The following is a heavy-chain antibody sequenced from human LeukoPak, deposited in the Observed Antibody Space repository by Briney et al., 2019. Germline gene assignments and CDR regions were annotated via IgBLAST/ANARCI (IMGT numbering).Heavy chain of an antibody. Sequence: ASVKVSCKASGYTFTSYYMHWVRQAPGQGLEWMGIINPSGGSTSYAQKSQGRVTTTSDTSTSTVYMELSSLRSEDTAVYYCARMGGRLSRDYYYYMDVWGKGTTVTVSS. V-gene: IGHV1-46*01. CDR2: INPSGGST. CDR1: GYTFTSYY. J-gene: IGHJ6*03. D-gene: IGHD3-3*02. CDR3: ARMGGRLSRDYYYYMDV.